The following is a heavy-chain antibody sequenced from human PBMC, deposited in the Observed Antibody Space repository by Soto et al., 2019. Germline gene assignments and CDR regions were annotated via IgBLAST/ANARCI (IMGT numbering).Heavy chain of an antibody. J-gene: IGHJ5*02. CDR3: ARSVRGVIITAHNWFDP. V-gene: IGHV4-31*03. D-gene: IGHD3-10*02. CDR1: GGSISSGGYY. Sequence: PSETLSLTCTVSGGSISSGGYYWSWIRQHPGKGLEWIGYIYYSGSTYYNPSLKSRVTISVDTSKNQFSLKLSSVTAADTAVYYCARSVRGVIITAHNWFDPWGQGTLVTVSS. CDR2: IYYSGST.